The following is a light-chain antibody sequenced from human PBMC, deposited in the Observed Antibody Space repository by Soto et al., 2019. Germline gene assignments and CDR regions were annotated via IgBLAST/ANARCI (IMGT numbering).Light chain of an antibody. V-gene: IGLV2-23*01. CDR1: SSDVGSYNL. J-gene: IGLJ1*01. Sequence: VLTQPASVSGSPGQSFTISCTGTSSDVGSYNLVSWYQQHPGKAPKLMIYEGSKRPSGVSNRFSGSKSGNTASLTISGLQAEDEADYYCCSYAGSSTYVFGTGTKVTVL. CDR3: CSYAGSSTYV. CDR2: EGS.